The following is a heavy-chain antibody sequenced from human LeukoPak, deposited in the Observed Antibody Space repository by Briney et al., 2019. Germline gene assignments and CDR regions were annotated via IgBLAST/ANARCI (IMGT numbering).Heavy chain of an antibody. CDR2: ISASNGNT. CDR1: GYTLTRYG. D-gene: IGHD1-7*01. J-gene: IGHJ4*02. Sequence: ASVRVSCKASGYTLTRYGISWVRQAPGQGLQWLGWISASNGNTNYAQKFRDRVTMSTDTSTGTAYLDVRSLTSDDTAVYYCARDHSNWNYAPDFWGQGTLVIVSS. V-gene: IGHV1-18*01. CDR3: ARDHSNWNYAPDF.